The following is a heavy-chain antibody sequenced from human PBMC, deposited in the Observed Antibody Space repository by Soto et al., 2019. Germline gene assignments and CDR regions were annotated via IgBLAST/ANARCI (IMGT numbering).Heavy chain of an antibody. CDR3: VRRAYESSPYYFDY. V-gene: IGHV4-39*07. Sequence: SETLSLTCTVSGGSISSNNFYWGWIRKPPGKGLEWIASIYYSGNTYYNPSLKSRVSISIDTSENSFSLKLSSVTAADTAVYYCVRRAYESSPYYFDYWGQGTLVTVSS. D-gene: IGHD3-22*01. CDR2: IYYSGNT. CDR1: GGSISSNNFY. J-gene: IGHJ4*02.